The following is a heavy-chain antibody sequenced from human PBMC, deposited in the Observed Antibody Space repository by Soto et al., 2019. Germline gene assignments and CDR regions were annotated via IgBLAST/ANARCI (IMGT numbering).Heavy chain of an antibody. CDR1: GYTFTSYG. V-gene: IGHV1-18*01. D-gene: IGHD2-15*01. CDR3: ARTRRYCSGGSCSNFDY. J-gene: IGHJ4*02. Sequence: QFQLVQSGAEVKKPGASVKVSCKASGYTFTSYGISWVRQAPGQGLEWMGWISAYNGNTNYAQKLQGRVTMTTDTSTSTDYMELRSLRSDDTAVYYCARTRRYCSGGSCSNFDYWGQGTLVTVSS. CDR2: ISAYNGNT.